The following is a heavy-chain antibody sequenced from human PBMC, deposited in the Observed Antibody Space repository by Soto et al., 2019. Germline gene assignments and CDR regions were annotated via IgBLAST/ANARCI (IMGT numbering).Heavy chain of an antibody. V-gene: IGHV1-3*01. J-gene: IGHJ6*02. CDR1: GYTFTSYA. D-gene: IGHD3-3*01. CDR2: INAGNGNT. CDR3: ARGPTGLDWGYYGMDV. Sequence: ASVKVSCKASGYTFTSYAMHWVRQAPGQRLEWMGWINAGNGNTKYSQKFQGRVTITRDTSASTAYMELSSLRSEDTAVYYCARGPTGLDWGYYGMDVWGQGTTVTVSS.